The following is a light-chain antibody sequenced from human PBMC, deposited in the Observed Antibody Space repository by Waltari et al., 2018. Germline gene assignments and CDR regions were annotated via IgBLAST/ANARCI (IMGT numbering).Light chain of an antibody. Sequence: QSALTQPASVSGSPGQSITTSCTGTSGDIGTYNYVSWYQQYTDRAPELLIYDVSHRPSRISNRFSGSKSGYTASLTISDLQAEDEADYFCSSYSTTNTLIFGGGTRLTV. CDR2: DVS. CDR3: SSYSTTNTLI. J-gene: IGLJ2*01. CDR1: SGDIGTYNY. V-gene: IGLV2-14*03.